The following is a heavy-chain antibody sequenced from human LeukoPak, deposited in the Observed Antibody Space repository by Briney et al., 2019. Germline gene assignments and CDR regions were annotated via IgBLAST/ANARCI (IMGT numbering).Heavy chain of an antibody. D-gene: IGHD3-22*01. J-gene: IGHJ1*01. V-gene: IGHV1-18*01. CDR1: GYTFTSYG. CDR2: ISAYNGNT. CDR3: ARGCYDSSGCLEVNFQH. Sequence: ASVKVSCKASGYTFTSYGISWVRQAPGQGVEWVGWISAYNGNTNYAQKLQGRVTMTTDTSTSTAYVELRSLRSDDTAVYYCARGCYDSSGCLEVNFQHWGQGTLVTVSS.